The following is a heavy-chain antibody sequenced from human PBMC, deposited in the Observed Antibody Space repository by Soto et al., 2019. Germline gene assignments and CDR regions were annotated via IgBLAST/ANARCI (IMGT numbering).Heavy chain of an antibody. CDR3: VSTQVVSGGWFDP. J-gene: IGHJ5*02. D-gene: IGHD1-26*01. CDR2: INPSGGST. V-gene: IGHV1-46*01. Sequence: QVQLVQSGAEVKKPGASVKVSCKASGYTFTSYYMHWVRQAPGQGLEWMGIINPSGGSTSYAQKFQGRVTMTRDTSTSTVYMELSSLRSEDTAVYYCVSTQVVSGGWFDPWGQGTLVTVSS. CDR1: GYTFTSYY.